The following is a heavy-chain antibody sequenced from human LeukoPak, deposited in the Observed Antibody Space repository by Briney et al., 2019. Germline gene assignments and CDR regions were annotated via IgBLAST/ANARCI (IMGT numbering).Heavy chain of an antibody. V-gene: IGHV4-39*01. J-gene: IGHJ5*02. CDR3: ARGSGVLRYFDWLSKENNWFDP. CDR2: IYYSGST. Sequence: PSETLSLTCTVSGGSISSSSYYWGWIRQPPGKGLEWIGSIYYSGSTYYNPSLKSRVTISVDTSKNQFSLKLSSVTAADTAVYYCARGSGVLRYFDWLSKENNWFDPWGQGTLVTVSS. CDR1: GGSISSSSYY. D-gene: IGHD3-9*01.